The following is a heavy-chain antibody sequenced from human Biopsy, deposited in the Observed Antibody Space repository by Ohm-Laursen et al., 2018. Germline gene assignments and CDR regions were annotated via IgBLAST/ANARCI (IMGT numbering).Heavy chain of an antibody. D-gene: IGHD6-19*01. CDR3: ARNTGWYGDLYYFDY. J-gene: IGHJ4*02. CDR2: INPSGSTT. V-gene: IGHV1-46*01. Sequence: ASSVKVSCKPSGYSFTSYYMQWVRQAPGQGLEWMGMINPSGSTTSYPQIFQGRVTMTRDTSKSTVYMELSSLRSADTAVYFCARNTGWYGDLYYFDYWGQGTLVTVSS. CDR1: GYSFTSYY.